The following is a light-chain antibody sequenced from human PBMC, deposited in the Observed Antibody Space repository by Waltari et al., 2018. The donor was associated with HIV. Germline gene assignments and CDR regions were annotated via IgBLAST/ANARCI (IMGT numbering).Light chain of an antibody. J-gene: IGKJ1*01. V-gene: IGKV1-39*01. CDR3: QQSYNSPWT. Sequence: DIQMPQSPSSLSASVGDRVTVNCRASQSISKFLNWHQQKPGRAPKLLIYSAPTLQNGVPSRFGGSGSGTDFTLTITSLQPEDFAIYYCQQSYNSPWTFGQGTKVEIK. CDR2: SAP. CDR1: QSISKF.